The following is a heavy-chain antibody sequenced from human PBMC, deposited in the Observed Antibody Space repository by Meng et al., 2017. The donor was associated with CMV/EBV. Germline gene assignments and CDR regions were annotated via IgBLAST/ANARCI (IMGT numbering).Heavy chain of an antibody. J-gene: IGHJ5*02. CDR3: TTDRSSWYGNWFDP. CDR1: GFNFSNAW. V-gene: IGHV3-15*07. CDR2: IKSKTDGGTT. Sequence: GFNFSNAWMNWVRQAPGKGLEWIGRIKSKTDGGTTDYAAPVKGRFTISRDDSKNTLYLQMNSLKTEDTAVYYCTTDRSSWYGNWFDPWGQGTLVTVSS. D-gene: IGHD6-13*01.